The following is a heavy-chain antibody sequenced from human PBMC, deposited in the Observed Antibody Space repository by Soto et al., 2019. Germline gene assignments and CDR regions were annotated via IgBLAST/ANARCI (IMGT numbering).Heavy chain of an antibody. D-gene: IGHD5-12*01. J-gene: IGHJ5*02. CDR1: GFSLSTSGVG. Sequence: QITLKESGPTLVKPTQTLTLTCTFSGFSLSTSGVGVGWIRQPPGQALEWLALIYWNDDKRYSPSLMSRLTITNDTSKSQVVHTMPNMDPVDTATYYCAHSRWLPGFDPWGQGTLVTVSS. CDR2: IYWNDDK. CDR3: AHSRWLPGFDP. V-gene: IGHV2-5*01.